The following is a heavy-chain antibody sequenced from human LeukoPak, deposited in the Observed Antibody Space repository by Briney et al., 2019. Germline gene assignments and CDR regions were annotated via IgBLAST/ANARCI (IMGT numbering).Heavy chain of an antibody. CDR2: VNTDGSTP. Sequence: GGSLRLSCAASGFTFSSYWIHWVRQAPGKGLVWVSRVNTDGSTPTYADSVKGRFTISRDNAKNTLYLQMNSLRAEDTAVYYCARDRGSYSDYWGQGILVTVSS. V-gene: IGHV3-74*01. CDR3: ARDRGSYSDY. J-gene: IGHJ4*02. D-gene: IGHD3-16*01. CDR1: GFTFSSYW.